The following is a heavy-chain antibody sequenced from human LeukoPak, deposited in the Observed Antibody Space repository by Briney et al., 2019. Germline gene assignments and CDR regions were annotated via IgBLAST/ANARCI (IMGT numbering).Heavy chain of an antibody. CDR3: ARDYDCSGGGCYFGY. D-gene: IGHD2-15*01. J-gene: IGHJ4*02. CDR1: GFTFSRYW. V-gene: IGHV3-7*04. CDR2: INEDGSER. Sequence: PGGSLRLSCAASGFTFSRYWMNWVRQAPGKGLEWLANINEDGSERSYVDSVEGRFTISRDNPKNSPYLQINSLRVEDTAVYYCARDYDCSGGGCYFGYWGQGTLVTVSS.